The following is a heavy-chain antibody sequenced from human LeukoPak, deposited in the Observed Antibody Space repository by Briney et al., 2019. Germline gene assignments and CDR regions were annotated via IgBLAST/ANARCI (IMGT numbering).Heavy chain of an antibody. CDR2: INWNGDRR. D-gene: IGHD5-18*01. CDR1: GFTFDDYG. CDR3: ARDQGGGYGFDY. J-gene: IGHJ4*02. Sequence: PGGSLRLSCAASGFTFDDYGMCWVRQAPGKGLEWVSNINWNGDRRGYEDSVKGRFTISRDNAKNSLYLQMNSLRAEDTDLYYCARDQGGGYGFDYWGQGTLVTVSS. V-gene: IGHV3-20*04.